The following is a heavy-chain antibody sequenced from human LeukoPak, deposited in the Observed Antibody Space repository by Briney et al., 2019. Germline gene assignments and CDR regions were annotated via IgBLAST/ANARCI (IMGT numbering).Heavy chain of an antibody. CDR2: IYTTGTT. D-gene: IGHD1-1*01. Sequence: PSETLSLTCTVSDTSINTYYWSWIRQPAGKGLEWIGHIYTTGTTNYNPSLKSRVTISADRSKNQFSLKLSSVTAADTAVYYCASFEEATNAFDIWGQGTVVTVSS. CDR3: ASFEEATNAFDI. J-gene: IGHJ3*02. CDR1: DTSINTYY. V-gene: IGHV4-4*07.